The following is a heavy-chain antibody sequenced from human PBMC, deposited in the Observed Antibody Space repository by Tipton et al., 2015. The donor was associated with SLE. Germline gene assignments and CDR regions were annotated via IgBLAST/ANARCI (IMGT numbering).Heavy chain of an antibody. J-gene: IGHJ3*02. D-gene: IGHD3-22*01. V-gene: IGHV4-59*11. CDR2: IYNSGSG. CDR1: GGSISSHY. CDR3: ARSDYYDSSGYYSYALDI. Sequence: TLSLTCTVSGGSISSHYWSWIRQPPGKGLEWIGYIYNSGSGNYNPSLKSRVTISVDTSKNLFSLKLSSVSAADTAVYYCARSDYYDSSGYYSYALDIWGQGTMVTVSS.